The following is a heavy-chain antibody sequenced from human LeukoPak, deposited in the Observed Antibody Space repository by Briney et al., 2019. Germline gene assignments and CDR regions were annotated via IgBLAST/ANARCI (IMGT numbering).Heavy chain of an antibody. J-gene: IGHJ4*02. CDR1: GYTFTSYG. V-gene: IGHV1-18*01. CDR2: ISAYNGNT. D-gene: IGHD2-2*01. Sequence: ASVKVSCKASGYTFTSYGISWGRQAPGQGLEGMGWISAYNGNTNYAQKLQGRVTMTTDTSTSTAYMELRSLRSDDTAVYYCAVVVPAASFDYWGQGTLVTVSS. CDR3: AVVVPAASFDY.